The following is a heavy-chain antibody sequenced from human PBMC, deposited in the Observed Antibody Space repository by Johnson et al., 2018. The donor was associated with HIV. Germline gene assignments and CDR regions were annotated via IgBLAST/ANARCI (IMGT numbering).Heavy chain of an antibody. CDR1: GFTFSSYG. J-gene: IGHJ3*02. Sequence: QVQLVESGGGVVQPGRSLRLSCAASGFTFSSYGMHWVRQAPGKGLEWVAVIWYDGSNKYYADSVKGRFTISRDNDKNSLFMEMNSLRVEDTAVYYCVKCIWGSSLIDVFDIWGQGTMVTVSS. D-gene: IGHD3-16*01. V-gene: IGHV3-33*03. CDR2: IWYDGSNK. CDR3: VKCIWGSSLIDVFDI.